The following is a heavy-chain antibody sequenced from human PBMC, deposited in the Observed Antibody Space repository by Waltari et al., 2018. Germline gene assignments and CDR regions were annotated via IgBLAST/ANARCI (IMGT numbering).Heavy chain of an antibody. J-gene: IGHJ4*02. V-gene: IGHV3-33*08. CDR1: GFTLSTYG. CDR3: ASRSPALDY. CDR2: IWYDGSNK. Sequence: QVQLVESGGGVVQPGRSLRLSCVVSGFTLSTYGMLWVRQAPGKGLEWVAVIWYDGSNKYYADSVKGRFTISRDNSKNTLYLQMNSLRPEDTAMYYCASRSPALDYWGQGTLVTVSS.